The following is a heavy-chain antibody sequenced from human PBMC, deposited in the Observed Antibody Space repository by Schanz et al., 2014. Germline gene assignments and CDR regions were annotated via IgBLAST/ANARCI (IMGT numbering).Heavy chain of an antibody. CDR2: RSNRGIT. CDR3: ARQGGSSWTHSYNGMDV. CDR1: GDSTGDYY. D-gene: IGHD6-13*01. Sequence: QVQLQESGPGLVKPSETLSLTCTLSGDSTGDYYWNWIRQFPGKRLEWIGYRSNRGITNYNPALRARVTRSGGESGKQVSLTVASVSSADTAVYCSARQGGSSWTHSYNGMDVWGQGTTVIVSS. J-gene: IGHJ6*02. V-gene: IGHV4-59*08.